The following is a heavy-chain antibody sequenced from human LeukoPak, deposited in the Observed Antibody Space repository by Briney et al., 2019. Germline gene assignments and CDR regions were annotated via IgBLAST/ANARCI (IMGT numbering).Heavy chain of an antibody. CDR1: GGSFSSYY. CDR3: ARGGGYDLGYYFDY. Sequence: SETLSLTCAVYGGSFSSYYWTWIRQPPGKGLEWIGEINHSGSTNYNPSLKSRVTISVDTSKNQFSLQLNSVTPEDTAVYYCARGGGYDLGYYFDYWGQGTLVTVSS. J-gene: IGHJ4*02. D-gene: IGHD5-12*01. V-gene: IGHV4-34*01. CDR2: INHSGST.